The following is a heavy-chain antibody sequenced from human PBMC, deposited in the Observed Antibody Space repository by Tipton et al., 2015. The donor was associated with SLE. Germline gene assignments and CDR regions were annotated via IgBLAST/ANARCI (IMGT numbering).Heavy chain of an antibody. D-gene: IGHD7-27*01. CDR1: GGSLSSSSYY. V-gene: IGHV4-39*01. Sequence: LSLTCTVSGGSLSSSSYYWGWIRQPPGKGLEWIGNIFYRGSTYYNPSLKSRVTISVDTSKNQFSLKLTSVTAADTAVYFCARSTGAPLGGFDYWGQGTLVTVSS. J-gene: IGHJ4*02. CDR3: ARSTGAPLGGFDY. CDR2: IFYRGST.